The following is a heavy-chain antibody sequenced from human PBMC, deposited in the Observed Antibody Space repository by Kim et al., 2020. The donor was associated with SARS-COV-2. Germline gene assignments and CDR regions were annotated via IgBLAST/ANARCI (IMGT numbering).Heavy chain of an antibody. D-gene: IGHD6-13*01. CDR2: MNPNSGNT. CDR1: GYTFTSYD. CDR3: ARGYESSWYYGGWFDP. J-gene: IGHJ5*02. V-gene: IGHV1-8*01. Sequence: ASVKVSCKASGYTFTSYDINWVRQATGQGLEWMGWMNPNSGNTGYAQKFQGRVTMTRNTSISTAYMELSSLRSEDTAVYYCARGYESSWYYGGWFDPWGQGTLVTVSS.